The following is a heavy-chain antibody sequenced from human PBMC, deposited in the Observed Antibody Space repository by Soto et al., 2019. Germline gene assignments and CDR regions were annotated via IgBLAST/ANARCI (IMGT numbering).Heavy chain of an antibody. D-gene: IGHD3-9*01. J-gene: IGHJ4*02. CDR2: ISVSGANT. CDR3: AKDLGLGVIAGYPHDC. CDR1: GFTFNNYA. Sequence: DVQLLDSGGGLVQPGGSLRLSYAASGFTFNNYAMSWVRQAPGKGLEWVSTISVSGANTYYADSVKGRFTISRDDSKNTLYLQMNSLGAEDTAVYYCAKDLGLGVIAGYPHDCWGQGTLVTVSS. V-gene: IGHV3-23*01.